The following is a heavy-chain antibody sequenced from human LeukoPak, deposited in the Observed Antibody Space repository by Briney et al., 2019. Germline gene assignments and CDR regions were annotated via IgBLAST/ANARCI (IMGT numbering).Heavy chain of an antibody. Sequence: GGSLRLSCAASGFTFEIYWMSWVRQAPGKGLEWVANIRKDGSEKNYVDSVKGRFTISRDNAKNSLYLQMDSLRAEDTAVYYCAREPPFRGITGTFDYWGQGTLVTVSS. CDR3: AREPPFRGITGTFDY. J-gene: IGHJ4*02. CDR1: GFTFEIYW. CDR2: IRKDGSEK. V-gene: IGHV3-7*01. D-gene: IGHD1-7*01.